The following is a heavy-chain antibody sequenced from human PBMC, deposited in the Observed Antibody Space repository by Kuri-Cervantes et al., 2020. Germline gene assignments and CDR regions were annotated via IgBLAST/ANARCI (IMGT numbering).Heavy chain of an antibody. D-gene: IGHD6-6*01. J-gene: IGHJ4*02. V-gene: IGHV4-38-2*01. CDR1: GYSISSGYY. Sequence: SQTLSLTCAVSGYSISSGYYWGWIRQPPGKGLEWIGSIYHSGSTYYNPSLKSRVTISVDTSKNQFSLKLNSVTAADTAVYYCARVVEAYFDYWGQGTLVTVSS. CDR2: IYHSGST. CDR3: ARVVEAYFDY.